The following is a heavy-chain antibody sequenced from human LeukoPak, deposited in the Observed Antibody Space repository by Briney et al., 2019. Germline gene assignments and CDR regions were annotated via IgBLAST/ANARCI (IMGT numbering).Heavy chain of an antibody. Sequence: GGSLRLSCAASGFTFSTYSMNWVRQAPGQGLEWISYISTSSSVTYYADSVKGRFTISRDNAKNSLYLQMNSLRAEDTAVYYCARDGGGATNELDIWGQGTMVTVSS. CDR2: ISTSSSVT. CDR1: GFTFSTYS. D-gene: IGHD1-26*01. V-gene: IGHV3-48*01. J-gene: IGHJ3*02. CDR3: ARDGGGATNELDI.